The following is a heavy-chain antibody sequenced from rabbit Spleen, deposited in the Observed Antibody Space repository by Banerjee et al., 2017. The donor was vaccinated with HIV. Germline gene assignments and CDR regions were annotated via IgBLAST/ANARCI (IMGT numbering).Heavy chain of an antibody. V-gene: IGHV1S7*01. Sequence: HLVESGGGLVQPGGSLKLSCKASGFDFSTYGVSWVRQAPGKGLEWIGYIDPVFGITYYASWVNGRFTISSHNAQSTLYLQLNSLTAADTATYFCVREVAAKFNLWGPGTLVTVS. D-gene: IGHD4-1*01. J-gene: IGHJ4*01. CDR1: GFDFSTYG. CDR3: VREVAAKFNL. CDR2: IDPVFGIT.